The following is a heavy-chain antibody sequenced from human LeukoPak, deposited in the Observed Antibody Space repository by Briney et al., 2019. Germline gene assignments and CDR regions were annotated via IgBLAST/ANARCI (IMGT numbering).Heavy chain of an antibody. CDR1: GFTFSSYG. CDR2: ISGSGGST. D-gene: IGHD3-10*01. CDR3: AKEEWGFGEFPLFMDV. V-gene: IGHV3-23*01. J-gene: IGHJ6*03. Sequence: GGSLRLSCAASGFTFSSYGMSWVRQAPGKGLEWVSAISGSGGSTYYADSVKGRFTISRDNSKNTLYLQMNSLRAEDTAVYYCAKEEWGFGEFPLFMDVWGKGTTVTISS.